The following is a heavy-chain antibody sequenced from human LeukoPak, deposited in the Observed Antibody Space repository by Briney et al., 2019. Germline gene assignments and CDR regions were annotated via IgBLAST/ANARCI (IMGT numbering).Heavy chain of an antibody. J-gene: IGHJ4*02. V-gene: IGHV1-18*01. D-gene: IGHD3-16*02. CDR2: ISAYNGNT. CDR3: AGGVMITFVGVIVPPNFDY. CDR1: GYTFTSYG. Sequence: ASVKVSCKASGYTFTSYGISWVRQAPGQGLEWMGWISAYNGNTNYAQKLQGRVTMTTDTSTSTAYMELRSLRSDDTAVYYCAGGVMITFVGVIVPPNFDYWGQGTLVTVSS.